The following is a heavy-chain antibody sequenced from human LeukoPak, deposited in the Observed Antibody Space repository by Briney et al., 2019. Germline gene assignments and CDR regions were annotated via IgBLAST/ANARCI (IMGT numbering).Heavy chain of an antibody. CDR2: ISGSGGST. Sequence: GGFLRLSCAASGFTFSSYAMSWVRQAPGKGLEWVSAISGSGGSTYYADSVKGRFTISRDNSKNTLYLQMNSLRAEDTAVYYCAKAAMPYYYYYGMDVWGQGTTVTVSS. D-gene: IGHD2-2*01. J-gene: IGHJ6*02. CDR3: AKAAMPYYYYYGMDV. V-gene: IGHV3-23*01. CDR1: GFTFSSYA.